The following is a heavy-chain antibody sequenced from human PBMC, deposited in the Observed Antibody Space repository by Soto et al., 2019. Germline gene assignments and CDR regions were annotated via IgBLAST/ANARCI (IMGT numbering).Heavy chain of an antibody. CDR1: GFSFSSNV. CDR3: AKGFSYGERYYFDY. J-gene: IGHJ4*02. V-gene: IGHV3-30*18. CDR2: ISYDGSNK. Sequence: PGGSLRLSCAASGFSFSSNVIHWVRQAPGKGLEWVALISYDGSNKYYADSVKGRFTISRDNSKNTLYLQMNSLRPEDTAVYYCAKGFSYGERYYFDYWGQGTLVTVSS. D-gene: IGHD4-17*01.